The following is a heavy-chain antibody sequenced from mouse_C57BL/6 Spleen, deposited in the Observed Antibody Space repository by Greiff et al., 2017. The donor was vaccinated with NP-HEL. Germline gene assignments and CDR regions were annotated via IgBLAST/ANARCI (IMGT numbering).Heavy chain of an antibody. J-gene: IGHJ4*01. D-gene: IGHD1-1*01. Sequence: EVKVEESGGGLVQPKGSLKLSCAASGFSFNTYAMNWVRQAPGKGLEWVARIRSKSNNYATYYADSVKDRFTISRDDSESMLYLQMNNLKTEDTAMYYCVRQDYYGSNYAMDYWGQGTSVTVSS. CDR3: VRQDYYGSNYAMDY. CDR1: GFSFNTYA. CDR2: IRSKSNNYAT. V-gene: IGHV10-1*01.